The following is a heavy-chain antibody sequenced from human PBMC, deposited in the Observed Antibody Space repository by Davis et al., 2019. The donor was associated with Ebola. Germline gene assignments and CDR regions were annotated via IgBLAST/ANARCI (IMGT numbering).Heavy chain of an antibody. V-gene: IGHV3-23*01. CDR2: ISGSGSST. CDR1: GFTFSSYA. D-gene: IGHD6-19*01. Sequence: GESLKISCAASGFTFSSYAMSWVRQAPGKGLEWVSAISGSGSSTYYADSVKGRFTISRDNSKNTLYLQMNSLRAEDTAVYYCAKGGSSGWYFDYWGQGTLVTVSS. J-gene: IGHJ4*02. CDR3: AKGGSSGWYFDY.